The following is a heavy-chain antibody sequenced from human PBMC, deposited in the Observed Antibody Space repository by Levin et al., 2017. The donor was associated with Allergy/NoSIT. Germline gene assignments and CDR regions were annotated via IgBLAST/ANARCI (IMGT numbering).Heavy chain of an antibody. CDR1: GFTFSSYS. Sequence: GGSLRLSCAASGFTFSSYSMNWVRQAPGKGLEWVSSISSSSSYIYYADSVKGRFTISRDNAKNSLYMQMNRQRAEETAVYECARDAEAMTTWNDAFDIWGQGTMVTVS. J-gene: IGHJ3*02. CDR2: ISSSSSYI. D-gene: IGHD4-17*01. CDR3: ARDAEAMTTWNDAFDI. V-gene: IGHV3-21*01.